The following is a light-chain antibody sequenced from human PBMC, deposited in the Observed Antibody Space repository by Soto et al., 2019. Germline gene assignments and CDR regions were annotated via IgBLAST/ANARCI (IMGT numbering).Light chain of an antibody. J-gene: IGKJ1*01. Sequence: EILLTQSPDSLSLSPGDRATLSCRASQSFSSTFFAWYQQKPGQPPRLLIYGASRRATGIPDRFSGSGAGTDFTLTSSRLEREDFAVYYCQQYASSGTFGQGTKVEIK. V-gene: IGKV3-20*01. CDR1: QSFSSTF. CDR2: GAS. CDR3: QQYASSGT.